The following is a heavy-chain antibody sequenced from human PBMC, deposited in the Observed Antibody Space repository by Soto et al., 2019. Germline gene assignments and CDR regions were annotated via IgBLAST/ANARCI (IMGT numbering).Heavy chain of an antibody. V-gene: IGHV3-23*01. CDR3: AKDNQYQLPSWFGY. Sequence: GGSLRLSCAASGFTFSSYAMSWVRQAPGKGLEWVSAISGSGGSTYYADSVKGRFTISRDNSKNTLYLQMNSRRAEDTGVYYCAKDNQYQLPSWFGYWGQGTLVTVSS. J-gene: IGHJ4*02. D-gene: IGHD2-2*01. CDR1: GFTFSSYA. CDR2: ISGSGGST.